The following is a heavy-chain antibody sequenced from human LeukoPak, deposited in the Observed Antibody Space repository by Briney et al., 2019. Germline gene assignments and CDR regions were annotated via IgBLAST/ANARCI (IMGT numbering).Heavy chain of an antibody. Sequence: SGGSLRLSCAASGFTFSSYGMHWVRQAPGKGLEWVAVMWYDGSNKYYADSVKGRFTISRDNSKNTLYLQMNSLRAEDTAVYYCARGQVIAVAGIFDYWGQGTLVTVSS. CDR3: ARGQVIAVAGIFDY. CDR2: MWYDGSNK. CDR1: GFTFSSYG. D-gene: IGHD6-19*01. J-gene: IGHJ4*02. V-gene: IGHV3-33*01.